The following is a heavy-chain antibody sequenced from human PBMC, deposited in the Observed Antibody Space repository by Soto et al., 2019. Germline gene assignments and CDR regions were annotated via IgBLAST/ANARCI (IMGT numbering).Heavy chain of an antibody. D-gene: IGHD4-17*01. CDR3: ARDQKTTATPHGYYDGMDV. Sequence: PEGSLRLSCAASGFTFNSFAMHWVRQAPGKGLEWVAVISNDGSNKYYADSVKGRFTLSRDNPKNTLYLQMNSLRDEDTAVYYCARDQKTTATPHGYYDGMDVWGQGTTVTVSS. CDR2: ISNDGSNK. CDR1: GFTFNSFA. J-gene: IGHJ6*02. V-gene: IGHV3-30-3*01.